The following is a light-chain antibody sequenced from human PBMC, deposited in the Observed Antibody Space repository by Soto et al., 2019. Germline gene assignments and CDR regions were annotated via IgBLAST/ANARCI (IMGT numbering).Light chain of an antibody. V-gene: IGKV2-28*01. CDR1: QSLLHRNGYSC. CDR3: MQALQSPVT. Sequence: DIVMTQSPLSLPVTPGEPASISCRSSQSLLHRNGYSCLDWYLQKPGQSPQLLIYLGSFRASGVPDRFSGSGSGTAFTLKISRVEAEDVGVYYCMQALQSPVTFGGGTKVEIK. J-gene: IGKJ4*01. CDR2: LGS.